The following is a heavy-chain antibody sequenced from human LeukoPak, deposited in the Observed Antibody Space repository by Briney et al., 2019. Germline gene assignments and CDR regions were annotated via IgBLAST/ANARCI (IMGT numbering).Heavy chain of an antibody. J-gene: IGHJ4*01. Sequence: ASVKVSCTASGYSFTSYYMHWVRQAPGHRLEGMGINKPSGGSTSYAENFEGRVTMTRNKSTSKVYMELSSLRSEDTAVYYCSRDNGNPEWLPQDYWGQRTLVTVSS. CDR2: NKPSGGST. CDR3: SRDNGNPEWLPQDY. V-gene: IGHV1-46*01. CDR1: GYSFTSYY. D-gene: IGHD5-12*01.